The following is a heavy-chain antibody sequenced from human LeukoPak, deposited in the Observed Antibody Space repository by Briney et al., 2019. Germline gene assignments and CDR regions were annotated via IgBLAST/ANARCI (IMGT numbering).Heavy chain of an antibody. CDR2: IYTTGSA. Sequence: SETLSLTCTVSGGSISSDYWSWIRQPAGKGLEWIGRIYTTGSANYSPSLKSRVTMSVDTSKNQFSLKLSSVTAADTAVYYCARDVKSRRRQWFGELSVYYYYYMDVWGKGTTVTISS. J-gene: IGHJ6*03. CDR3: ARDVKSRRRQWFGELSVYYYYYMDV. V-gene: IGHV4-4*07. D-gene: IGHD3-10*01. CDR1: GGSISSDY.